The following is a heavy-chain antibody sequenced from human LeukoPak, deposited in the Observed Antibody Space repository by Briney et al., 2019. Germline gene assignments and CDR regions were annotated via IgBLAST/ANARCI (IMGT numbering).Heavy chain of an antibody. CDR3: ARDQHYATDY. Sequence: ASVKVSCKASGYMFTSYNMQWVRQAPGQGLEWMGMVSSSGANTKYAQKFRGRVTMTSDTSTSTVYMELSSLISDDTAVYYCARDQHYATDYWGQGTLVAVCS. J-gene: IGHJ4*02. D-gene: IGHD2-2*01. V-gene: IGHV1-46*03. CDR1: GYMFTSYN. CDR2: VSSSGANT.